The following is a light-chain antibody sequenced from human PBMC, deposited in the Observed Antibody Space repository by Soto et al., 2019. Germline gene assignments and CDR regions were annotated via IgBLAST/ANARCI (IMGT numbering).Light chain of an antibody. Sequence: QSVLTQPPSASGTPGQRVTISCSGSSSNIGSNYAYWYQQLPGTAPKLLIYRNNQRPSGVPDRFSGSKSGTSASLAISGLRSEDEADYYCAAWDDSLSGAGVFGGGTKLTVL. CDR3: AAWDDSLSGAGV. CDR2: RNN. CDR1: SSNIGSNY. V-gene: IGLV1-47*01. J-gene: IGLJ3*02.